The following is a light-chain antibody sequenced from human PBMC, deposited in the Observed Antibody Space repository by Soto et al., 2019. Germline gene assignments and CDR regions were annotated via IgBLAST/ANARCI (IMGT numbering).Light chain of an antibody. CDR2: DVS. CDR1: NSDVGGYNF. CDR3: SSYTSSSIPYV. Sequence: QSALTQPASVSGSPGQSITISCTGTNSDVGGYNFVSWYQQHPGKAPKLMIYDVSNRPSGVSNRFSGSKSGNTASLNISGLQAEDEADYYFSSYTSSSIPYVFGIGTKLTVL. V-gene: IGLV2-14*01. J-gene: IGLJ1*01.